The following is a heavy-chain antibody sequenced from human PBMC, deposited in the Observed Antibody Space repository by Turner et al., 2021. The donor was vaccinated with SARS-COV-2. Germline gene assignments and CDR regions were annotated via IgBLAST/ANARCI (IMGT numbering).Heavy chain of an antibody. D-gene: IGHD3-22*01. V-gene: IGHV4-61*08. CDR2: TLHTGST. CDR1: GDSVSSGVYY. Sequence: QVQLQESGPGLVKPSATLSLTCTVSGDSVSSGVYYWSWNRQPPGKGLEWIGYTLHTGSTTYNPSLKRRVTISVDTSKHQFSLRLSSVTAADTAVYYCARVGLGNYCYGMDVWGQGTTVTVSS. J-gene: IGHJ6*02. CDR3: ARVGLGNYCYGMDV.